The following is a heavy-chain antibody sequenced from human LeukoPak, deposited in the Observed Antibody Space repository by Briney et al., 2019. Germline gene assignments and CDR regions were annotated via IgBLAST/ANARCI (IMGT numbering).Heavy chain of an antibody. CDR2: ISGSGGST. V-gene: IGHV3-23*01. CDR3: AKEGGRVHLGELFG. J-gene: IGHJ4*02. D-gene: IGHD3-16*01. Sequence: GGSLRLSCAASGFTFSSYAMSWVRQAPGKGLEWVSAISGSGGSTYYADSVKGRFTISRDNSKNTLYLQMNGLRAEDTAVYYCAKEGGRVHLGELFGWGQGTLVTVSS. CDR1: GFTFSSYA.